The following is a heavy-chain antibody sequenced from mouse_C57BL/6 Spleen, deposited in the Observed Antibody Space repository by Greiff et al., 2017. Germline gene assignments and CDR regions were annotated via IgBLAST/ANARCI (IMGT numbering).Heavy chain of an antibody. CDR1: GFTFSDYG. J-gene: IGHJ4*01. D-gene: IGHD3-2*01. V-gene: IGHV5-17*01. CDR2: ISSGSSTI. Sequence: EVQLVESGGGLVKPGASLKLSCAASGFTFSDYGMHWVRQAPEKGLEWVAYISSGSSTIYYADTVKGRFTISRDNAKNTLFLQMTSLRSEDTAMYYCTRGGLIDSKAMDYWGQGASVTVSS. CDR3: TRGGLIDSKAMDY.